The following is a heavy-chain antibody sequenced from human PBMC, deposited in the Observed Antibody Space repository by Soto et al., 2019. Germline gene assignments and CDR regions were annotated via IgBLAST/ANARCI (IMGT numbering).Heavy chain of an antibody. CDR3: ARDYYDSSGYYTNYYYYGMDV. CDR1: GGTFSSYA. Sequence: QVQLVQSGAEVKKPGSSVKVSCKASGGTFSSYAISWVRQAPGQGLGWMGGIIPIFGTANYAQKFQGRVTITADESTSTAYMELSSLRSEDTAVYYCARDYYDSSGYYTNYYYYGMDVWGQGTTVTVSS. V-gene: IGHV1-69*01. J-gene: IGHJ6*02. CDR2: IIPIFGTA. D-gene: IGHD3-22*01.